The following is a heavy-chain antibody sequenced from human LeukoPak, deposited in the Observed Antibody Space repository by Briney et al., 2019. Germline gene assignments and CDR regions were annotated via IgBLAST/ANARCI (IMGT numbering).Heavy chain of an antibody. CDR2: IRYDGSNK. J-gene: IGHJ4*02. CDR1: GFTFSSYD. Sequence: GGSLRLSCAASGFTFSSYDMHWVRQAPGKGLEWVAFIRYDGSNKYYADSVKGRFTISRDNSKNTLYLQMNSLRAEDTAVYYCAQIVRSYGDYEDYWGQGTLITASS. D-gene: IGHD4-17*01. V-gene: IGHV3-30*02. CDR3: AQIVRSYGDYEDY.